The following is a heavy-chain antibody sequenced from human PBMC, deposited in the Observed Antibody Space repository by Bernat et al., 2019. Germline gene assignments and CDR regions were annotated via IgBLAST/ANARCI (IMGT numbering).Heavy chain of an antibody. D-gene: IGHD4-23*01. J-gene: IGHJ2*01. CDR3: ARTTVVTPNWYFDL. Sequence: QLQLQESGPGLVKPSETLSLPCTVSGGSISSRSYYWGWIRQPPGKGLEWIGSIYYSGSTYYNPSLKSRVTISVDTSKNQFSLKLSSVTAADTAVYYCARTTVVTPNWYFDLWGRGTLVTVSS. V-gene: IGHV4-39*01. CDR2: IYYSGST. CDR1: GGSISSRSYY.